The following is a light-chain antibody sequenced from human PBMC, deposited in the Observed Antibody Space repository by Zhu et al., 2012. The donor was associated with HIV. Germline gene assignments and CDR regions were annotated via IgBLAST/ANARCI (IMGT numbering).Light chain of an antibody. V-gene: IGKV3-15*01. CDR3: QQYNNWPPWT. CDR1: QSVSRN. CDR2: GAS. Sequence: ETVMTQSPATLSVSPGERATLSCRTSQSVSRNLAWYQQKPGQAPRLPIYGASTRATGIPARFSGSGSGTEFTLTISSLQSEDFAVYYCQQYNNWPPWTFGQGSKVEIK. J-gene: IGKJ1*01.